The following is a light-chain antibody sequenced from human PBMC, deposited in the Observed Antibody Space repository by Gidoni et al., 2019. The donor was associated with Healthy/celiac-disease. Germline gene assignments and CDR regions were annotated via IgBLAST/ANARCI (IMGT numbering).Light chain of an antibody. CDR3: QQSYSTPRGT. CDR1: QSISSY. V-gene: IGKV1-39*01. J-gene: IGKJ2*02. CDR2: AAS. Sequence: DIQMTQSTSSLSASVGDRVTIICRASQSISSYLNWYQQKPGKAPKLLIYAASSLQSGVPSRFSGSGSGTEFTLTISSLQPEDFATYYCQQSYSTPRGTFXQXTKLEIK.